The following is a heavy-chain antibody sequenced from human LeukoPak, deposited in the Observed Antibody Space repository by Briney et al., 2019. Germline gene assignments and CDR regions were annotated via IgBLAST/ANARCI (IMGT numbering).Heavy chain of an antibody. CDR3: ARETYRGYSYGYSPD. Sequence: ASVKVSCKASGYTFTGYYMHWVRQAPGQGLEWMGWINPNSGGTNYAQKFQGRVTMTRDTSISTAYMELSRLRSDDTAVYYCARETYRGYSYGYSPDWGQGTLVTVSS. CDR1: GYTFTGYY. D-gene: IGHD5-18*01. J-gene: IGHJ4*02. CDR2: INPNSGGT. V-gene: IGHV1-2*02.